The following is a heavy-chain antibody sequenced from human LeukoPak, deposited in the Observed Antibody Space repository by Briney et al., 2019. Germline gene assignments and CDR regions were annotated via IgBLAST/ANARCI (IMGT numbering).Heavy chain of an antibody. D-gene: IGHD4-23*01. CDR1: GFTFSSYA. V-gene: IGHV3-23*01. CDR3: ARGRGADYGGNSGYFDY. Sequence: GGSLRLSCAASGFTFSSYAMSWVRQAPGKGLEWVSAISGSGGSTYYADSVKGRFTISRDNSKNTLYVQMNSLRAEDTAVYYCARGRGADYGGNSGYFDYWGQGTLVTVSS. J-gene: IGHJ4*02. CDR2: ISGSGGST.